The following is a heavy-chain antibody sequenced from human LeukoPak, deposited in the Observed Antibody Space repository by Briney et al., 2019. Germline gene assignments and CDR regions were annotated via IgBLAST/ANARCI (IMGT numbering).Heavy chain of an antibody. CDR2: IWYDESNK. CDR1: GFTFRSYG. J-gene: IGHJ3*02. CDR3: ARDDLSSGLGDDAFDI. Sequence: GRSLRLSCAASGFTFRSYGMHWVRQAPGMGLEWVAVIWYDESNKYYADSVKGRFTISRDNSENTLYLQMNSLRAEDTAVYYCARDDLSSGLGDDAFDIWGQGTMVTVSS. D-gene: IGHD3-22*01. V-gene: IGHV3-33*01.